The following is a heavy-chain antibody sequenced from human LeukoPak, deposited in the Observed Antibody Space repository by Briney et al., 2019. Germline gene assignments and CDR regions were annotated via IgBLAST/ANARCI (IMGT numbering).Heavy chain of an antibody. J-gene: IGHJ4*02. CDR3: VRARGAGPGAHFDY. D-gene: IGHD3-10*01. V-gene: IGHV3-11*01. Sequence: LSLTCAVYGGSFSGYYWSWIRQAPGKGLEWVSYISNTGSFISYADSVKGRFTISRDNAKNSLYLQMNSLRAEDAAAYYCVRARGAGPGAHFDYWGQGTLVTVSS. CDR1: GGSFSGYY. CDR2: ISNTGSFI.